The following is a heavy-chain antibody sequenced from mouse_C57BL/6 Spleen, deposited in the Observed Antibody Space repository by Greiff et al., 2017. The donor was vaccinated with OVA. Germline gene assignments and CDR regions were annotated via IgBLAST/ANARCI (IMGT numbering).Heavy chain of an antibody. D-gene: IGHD1-2*01. V-gene: IGHV7-3*01. CDR3: ARYPTIMPWYFDV. CDR2: IRNKANGYTT. J-gene: IGHJ1*03. Sequence: EVQLQESGGGLVQPGGSLSLSCAASGFTFTDYYMSWVRQPPGKALEWLGFIRNKANGYTTEYSASVKGRFTISRDNSQSILYLQMNALRAEDSATYYCARYPTIMPWYFDVWGTGTTVTVSS. CDR1: GFTFTDYY.